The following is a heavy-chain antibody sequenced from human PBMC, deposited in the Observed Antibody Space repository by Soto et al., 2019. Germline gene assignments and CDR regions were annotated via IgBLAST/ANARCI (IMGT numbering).Heavy chain of an antibody. CDR1: GGSISSYC. V-gene: IGHV4-59*01. D-gene: IGHD6-19*01. CDR2: IYYSGST. Sequence: LSLTCAVSGGSISSYCWSWIRQPPGKGLEWIAYIYYSGSTHYNPSLKSRVTISADTSKNQFSLRLSSVTAADTAVYYCVRVASSGWDDNWFDPWGQGTLVTVSS. J-gene: IGHJ5*02. CDR3: VRVASSGWDDNWFDP.